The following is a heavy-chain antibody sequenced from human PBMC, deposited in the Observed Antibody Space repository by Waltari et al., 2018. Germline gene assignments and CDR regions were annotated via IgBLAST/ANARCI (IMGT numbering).Heavy chain of an antibody. D-gene: IGHD3-16*02. CDR2: IYSGGST. CDR1: GFTFSSYA. CDR3: AKDSLPDDAFDI. V-gene: IGHV3-23*03. J-gene: IGHJ3*02. Sequence: EVQLLESGGGLVQPGGSLRLSCAASGFTFSSYAMSWVRQAPGKGLEWVSVIYSGGSTYYADSVKGRLTISRDNSKNTLYLQMNSLRAEDTAVYYCAKDSLPDDAFDIWGQGTMVTVSS.